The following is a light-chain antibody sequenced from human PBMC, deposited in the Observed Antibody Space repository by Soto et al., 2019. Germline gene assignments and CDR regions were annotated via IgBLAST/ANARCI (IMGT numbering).Light chain of an antibody. Sequence: DIQMTQSPSSLSASVGDSVTITCQASQDISNYLNWYQQNLGKAPTLLIYDASNLETGVPSRFSGSGSGTDFTFTISSLQPEDIATYYCQQYSNLITFGQGTRLEN. CDR3: QQYSNLIT. CDR1: QDISNY. CDR2: DAS. J-gene: IGKJ5*01. V-gene: IGKV1-33*01.